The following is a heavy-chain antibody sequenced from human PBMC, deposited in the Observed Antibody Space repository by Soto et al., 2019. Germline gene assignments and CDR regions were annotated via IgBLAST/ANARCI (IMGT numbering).Heavy chain of an antibody. CDR3: AKVLSGYDLGGENYYYYGMDV. CDR1: GFTFSSYA. Sequence: PGGSLRLSCAASGFTFSSYAMSWVRQAPGKGLEWVSAISGSGGSTYYADSVKGRFTISRDNSKNTLYLQMNSLRAEDTAVYYCAKVLSGYDLGGENYYYYGMDVWGQGTTVTVS. J-gene: IGHJ6*02. D-gene: IGHD5-12*01. V-gene: IGHV3-23*01. CDR2: ISGSGGST.